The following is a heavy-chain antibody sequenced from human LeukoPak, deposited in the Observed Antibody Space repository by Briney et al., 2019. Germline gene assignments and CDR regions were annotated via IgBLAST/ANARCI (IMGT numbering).Heavy chain of an antibody. D-gene: IGHD2-15*01. V-gene: IGHV3-66*02. CDR2: IYSGGST. CDR3: ARVTASGGSRHFDY. CDR1: GFTVSSNY. Sequence: GGSLRLSCAASGFTVSSNYMSWVRQAPGKGLEWVSVIYSGGSTYYTDSVKVRFTISRGNSKNTLYLQMNSLRAEDTAVYYCARVTASGGSRHFDYWGQGTLVTVSS. J-gene: IGHJ4*02.